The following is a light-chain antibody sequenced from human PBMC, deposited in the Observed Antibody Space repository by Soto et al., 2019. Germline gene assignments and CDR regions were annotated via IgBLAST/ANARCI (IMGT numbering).Light chain of an antibody. CDR3: QHRSNCPS. Sequence: EIVLTQSPATLSLSPGERATLSCRASQSVSSYLAWYQQKPGQAPRLLSYDASNRATGIPARFSGSGSGTDCTLTISSLEPEDFAVYYCQHRSNCPSFGPGTKVDIK. CDR2: DAS. V-gene: IGKV3-11*01. CDR1: QSVSSY. J-gene: IGKJ3*01.